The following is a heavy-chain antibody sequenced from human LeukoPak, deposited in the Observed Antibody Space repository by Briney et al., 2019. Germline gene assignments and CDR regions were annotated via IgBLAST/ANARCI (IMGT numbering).Heavy chain of an antibody. Sequence: ASVKLSCKASGYTFTSYGISWVRQAPGQGLEWMGWISAYTGNTNDAQKLQGRVTMTTDTSTSTAYMELRNLSSEDTAVYYGAWGSGIAAAGRFDYWGQGTLVTVSS. CDR2: ISAYTGNT. V-gene: IGHV1-18*01. D-gene: IGHD6-13*01. CDR1: GYTFTSYG. CDR3: AWGSGIAAAGRFDY. J-gene: IGHJ4*02.